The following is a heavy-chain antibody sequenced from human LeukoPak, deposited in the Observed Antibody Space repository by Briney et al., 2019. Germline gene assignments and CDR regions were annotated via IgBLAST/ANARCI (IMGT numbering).Heavy chain of an antibody. CDR3: ARVSSSWYQDWYFDL. CDR1: GGSFSGYY. CDR2: INHSGST. D-gene: IGHD6-13*01. V-gene: IGHV4-34*01. J-gene: IGHJ2*01. Sequence: SETLSLTCAVYGGSFSGYYWSWIRQPPGKGLEWIGEINHSGSTNYNPSLKSRVTISVDTSKNQFSLRLSSVTAADTAVYYCARVSSSWYQDWYFDLWGRGTLVTVSS.